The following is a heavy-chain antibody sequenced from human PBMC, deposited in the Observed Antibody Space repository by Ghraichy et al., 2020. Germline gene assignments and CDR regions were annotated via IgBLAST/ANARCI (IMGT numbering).Heavy chain of an antibody. V-gene: IGHV4-34*01. CDR2: INHSGST. J-gene: IGHJ4*02. Sequence: SETLSLTCAVYGGSFSGYYWSWIRQPPGKGLEWIGEINHSGSTNYNPSLKSRVTISVDTSKNQFSLKLSSVTAADTAVYYCARGRPPRHLGYCSSTSCYTGTPFDYWGQGTLVTVSS. CDR1: GGSFSGYY. D-gene: IGHD2-2*02. CDR3: ARGRPPRHLGYCSSTSCYTGTPFDY.